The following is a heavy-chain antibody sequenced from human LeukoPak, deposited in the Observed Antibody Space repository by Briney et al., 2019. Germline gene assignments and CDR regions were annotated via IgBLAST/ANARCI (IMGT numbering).Heavy chain of an antibody. CDR3: TRRGGGHEFDH. D-gene: IGHD3-10*01. J-gene: IGHJ4*02. CDR2: ISFDGNTK. Sequence: GGSLRLSCAASGFPFSGYGMHWVRQAPGKGLEWVAVISFDGNTKYYADSVKGRFTISRDNSKNTLYLQMNGLRTEDTAMYYCTRRGGGHEFDHWGQGTLVTVSS. CDR1: GFPFSGYG. V-gene: IGHV3-30*19.